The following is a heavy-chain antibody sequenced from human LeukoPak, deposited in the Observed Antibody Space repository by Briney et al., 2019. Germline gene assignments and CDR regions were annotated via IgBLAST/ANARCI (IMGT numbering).Heavy chain of an antibody. Sequence: SETLSLTCAVYGGSFSGYYWSWIRQPPGKGLEWIGEINHSGRTNYNPSLKSRVTISVDTSKNQFSLKLSSVTAAGTAVYYCARSRHLYRYGYPALLEDYWGQGTLVTVSS. CDR2: INHSGRT. CDR1: GGSFSGYY. J-gene: IGHJ4*02. V-gene: IGHV4-34*01. CDR3: ARSRHLYRYGYPALLEDY. D-gene: IGHD5-18*01.